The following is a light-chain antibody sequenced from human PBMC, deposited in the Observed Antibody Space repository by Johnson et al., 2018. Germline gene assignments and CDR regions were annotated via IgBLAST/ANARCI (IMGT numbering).Light chain of an antibody. V-gene: IGLV1-51*02. CDR1: SSNIGNNY. CDR2: ENN. J-gene: IGLJ1*01. Sequence: QSVLTQPPSVSAAPGQTVTISCSGSSSNIGNNYVSWYQQLPGTAPKLLIYENNKRPSGIPDRFSGSTSGTSATLGIPGLPTGDEADYYCGTWDSSLSAGNVFGTGTKVTVL. CDR3: GTWDSSLSAGNV.